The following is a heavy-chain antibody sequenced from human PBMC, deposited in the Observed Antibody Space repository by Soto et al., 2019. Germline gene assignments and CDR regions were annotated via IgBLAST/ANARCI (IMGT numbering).Heavy chain of an antibody. V-gene: IGHV1-45*02. D-gene: IGHD1-26*01. CDR2: ITPFSGDV. CDR1: GNTFTYRY. Sequence: SVKVSCKALGNTFTYRYLHWVRQAPGQALEWMGWITPFSGDVHYAQKFQERVTITRDRSINAAYMQMSSLRSEDTAIYFCAGGGAGSGPFTWELPDHWGQGTLVTVSS. CDR3: AGGGAGSGPFTWELPDH. J-gene: IGHJ4*02.